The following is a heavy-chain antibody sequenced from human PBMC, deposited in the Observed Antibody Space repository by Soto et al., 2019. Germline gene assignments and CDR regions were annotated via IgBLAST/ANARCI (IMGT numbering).Heavy chain of an antibody. Sequence: ASVKVSCKASGDTFTSYGISWVRQAPGQGLEWMGWISAYNGNTNYAQKFQGRVTITADKSTSTAYMELSSLRSEDTAVYYCARDLRGDYDILTGPTDYWGQGTLVTVSS. CDR1: GDTFTSYG. CDR2: ISAYNGNT. J-gene: IGHJ4*02. V-gene: IGHV1-18*01. CDR3: ARDLRGDYDILTGPTDY. D-gene: IGHD3-9*01.